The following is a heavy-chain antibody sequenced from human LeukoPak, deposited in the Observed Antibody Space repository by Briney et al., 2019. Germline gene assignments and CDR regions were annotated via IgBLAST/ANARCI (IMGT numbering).Heavy chain of an antibody. CDR2: ISRNSGSI. J-gene: IGHJ4*02. D-gene: IGHD3-22*01. Sequence: PGGSLRLSCAASGFTFDDYAMHWVRQAPGKGLEWVSGISRNSGSIGYADSVKGRFTISRDNAKNSLYLQMNSLGTEDTALYYCAKASSDYFSSFDYWGQGILVTVSS. V-gene: IGHV3-9*01. CDR3: AKASSDYFSSFDY. CDR1: GFTFDDYA.